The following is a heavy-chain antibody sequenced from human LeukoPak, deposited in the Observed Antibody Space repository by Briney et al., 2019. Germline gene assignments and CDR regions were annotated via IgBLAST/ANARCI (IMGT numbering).Heavy chain of an antibody. J-gene: IGHJ6*02. V-gene: IGHV1-69*01. CDR3: AFGVVPPNNYYYGMDV. D-gene: IGHD3-3*01. CDR2: IIPIFGTA. CDR1: GGTFSSYA. Sequence: VASVKVSRKASGGTFSSYAISWVRQAPGQGLEWMGGIIPIFGTANYAQKFQGRVTITADESTSTAYMELSSLRSEDTAVYYCAFGVVPPNNYYYGMDVWGQGTTVTVSS.